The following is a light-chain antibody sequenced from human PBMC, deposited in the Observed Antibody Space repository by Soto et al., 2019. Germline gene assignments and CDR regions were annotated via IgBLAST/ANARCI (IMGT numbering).Light chain of an antibody. CDR2: DVS. Sequence: QPASVSGSPGQSITISCTGTSSDIGDSNYVSWYQQHPGKAPKLVIYDVSNRPSGVSNRFSGSKSANTASLTISGLQAEDEADYYCSSFRSSSTSYVFGTGTKLTVL. J-gene: IGLJ1*01. V-gene: IGLV2-14*03. CDR1: SSDIGDSNY. CDR3: SSFRSSSTSYV.